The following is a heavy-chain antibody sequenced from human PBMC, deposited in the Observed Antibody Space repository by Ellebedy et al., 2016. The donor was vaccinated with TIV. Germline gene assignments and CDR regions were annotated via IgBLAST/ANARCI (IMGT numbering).Heavy chain of an antibody. Sequence: MPSETLSLTCTVSGGSISSSSYYWGWIRRPPGKGLEWIGSAYFSGRTIYNAALKSRVTLAVDTAKNQFSLKMTSVTAADTAVYYCARRVGGGDYSWFDPWGQGILVTVSS. J-gene: IGHJ5*02. CDR1: GGSISSSSYY. CDR3: ARRVGGGDYSWFDP. CDR2: AYFSGRT. V-gene: IGHV4-39*01. D-gene: IGHD2-21*02.